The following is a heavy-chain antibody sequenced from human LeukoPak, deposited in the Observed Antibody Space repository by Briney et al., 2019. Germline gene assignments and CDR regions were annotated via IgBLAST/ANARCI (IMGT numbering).Heavy chain of an antibody. J-gene: IGHJ4*02. Sequence: VKPSETLSLTCTVSGASINTYYWSWIRQPPGKELEWIGYIYYSGTTSYNPSLKTRVTISIDTSKNQFSLKLSSVTAADTAVYYCARVLRPMASQYYFDYWGQGTLVTVSS. V-gene: IGHV4-59*01. CDR2: IYYSGTT. CDR3: ARVLRPMASQYYFDY. D-gene: IGHD3-10*01. CDR1: GASINTYY.